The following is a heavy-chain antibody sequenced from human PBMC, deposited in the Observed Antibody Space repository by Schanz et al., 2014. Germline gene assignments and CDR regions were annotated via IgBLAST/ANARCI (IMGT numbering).Heavy chain of an antibody. Sequence: QVLLQESGPVLVKPSQTLSLTCTVSGGSVSSGGDYWSWIRQHPGKGLEWIGYIYYSGSSDYNPSRKSRVTISVDTSKSQFSLKLSSVTAADTAVYYCARGGYGSGSYREFDYWGQGTLVTVSS. J-gene: IGHJ4*02. CDR1: GGSVSSGGDY. CDR3: ARGGYGSGSYREFDY. CDR2: IYYSGSS. V-gene: IGHV4-61*08. D-gene: IGHD3-10*01.